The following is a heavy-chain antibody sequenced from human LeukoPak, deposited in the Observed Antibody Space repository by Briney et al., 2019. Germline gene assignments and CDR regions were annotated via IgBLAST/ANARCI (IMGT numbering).Heavy chain of an antibody. J-gene: IGHJ3*02. Sequence: SETLSLTCTVAGGSISSYYWSWIRQPPGKGLEWIGYIYYSGSTNYNPSLKSRVTISVDTSKNQFSLKLSSVTAADTAVYYCARVPGNWNSNDAFDIWGQGTMVTVSS. CDR3: ARVPGNWNSNDAFDI. D-gene: IGHD1-7*01. V-gene: IGHV4-59*01. CDR2: IYYSGST. CDR1: GGSISSYY.